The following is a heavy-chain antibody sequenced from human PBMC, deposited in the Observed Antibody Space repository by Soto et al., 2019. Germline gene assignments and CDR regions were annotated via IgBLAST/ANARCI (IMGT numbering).Heavy chain of an antibody. CDR3: ARDPYYDILTGYPGNWFDP. CDR1: GYTFTSYY. CDR2: INPSGGST. D-gene: IGHD3-9*01. J-gene: IGHJ5*02. Sequence: GASVKVSCKASGYTFTSYYMHWVRQAPGQGLEWMGIINPSGGSTSYAQKFQGRVTMTRDTSTSTVYMELSSLRSEDTAVYYCARDPYYDILTGYPGNWFDPWGQGTLVTVSS. V-gene: IGHV1-46*03.